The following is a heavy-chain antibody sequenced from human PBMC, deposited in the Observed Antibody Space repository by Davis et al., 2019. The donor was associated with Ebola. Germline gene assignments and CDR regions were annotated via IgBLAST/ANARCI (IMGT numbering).Heavy chain of an antibody. Sequence: PPGSLSLSCAASGFTLTSYRMNWVRQAPGKWLEWVSSISSSSSYIYYADSVKGRFTISRDNAKNSLYLQMNSLRAEDTAVYYCARDEGGDYVPYYFDYWGQGTLVTVSS. CDR1: GFTLTSYR. J-gene: IGHJ4*02. CDR3: ARDEGGDYVPYYFDY. D-gene: IGHD4-17*01. CDR2: ISSSSSYI. V-gene: IGHV3-21*01.